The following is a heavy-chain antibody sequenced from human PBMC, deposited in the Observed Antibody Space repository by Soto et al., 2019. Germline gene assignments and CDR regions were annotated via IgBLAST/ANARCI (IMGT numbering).Heavy chain of an antibody. CDR1: GGSISSGYYY. D-gene: IGHD3-3*01. J-gene: IGHJ4*02. CDR2: IYYSGNT. CDR3: ASPRQGNYDFLSGYYALDY. Sequence: SETLSLTCSVSGGSISSGYYYWSWIRQPPGKGLEWIGNIYYSGNTYYNPSLKSRLIISIDTSKNQFSLKVGSVTAADTAVYYCASPRQGNYDFLSGYYALDYWSQGTLVTVS. V-gene: IGHV4-30-4*01.